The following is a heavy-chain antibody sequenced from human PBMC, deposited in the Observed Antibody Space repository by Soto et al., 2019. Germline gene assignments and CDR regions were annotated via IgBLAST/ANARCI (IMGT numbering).Heavy chain of an antibody. V-gene: IGHV3-33*01. J-gene: IGHJ4*02. D-gene: IGHD2-2*01. CDR3: ARDSDCSSTSCSDY. CDR1: GFTFSSYG. Sequence: GGSLRLSCAASGFTFSSYGMHWVRQAPGKGLEWVAVIWYDGSNKYYADSVKGRFTISRDNSKNTLYLQMNSLGAEDTAVYYCARDSDCSSTSCSDYWGQGTLVTVSS. CDR2: IWYDGSNK.